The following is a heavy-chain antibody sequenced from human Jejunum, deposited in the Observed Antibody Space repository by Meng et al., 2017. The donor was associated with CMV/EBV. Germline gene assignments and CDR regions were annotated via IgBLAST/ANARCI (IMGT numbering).Heavy chain of an antibody. Sequence: GLTFSSDWRSWVRQAPGKGVEWVSNIKQEGSEKYYVDSVKGRFNISRDNAKNSLYLRMNSLRAEDTAVYYCARGASIASRNNWFDPWGQGTLVTVSS. CDR2: IKQEGSEK. CDR1: GLTFSSDW. CDR3: ARGASIASRNNWFDP. D-gene: IGHD6-6*01. J-gene: IGHJ5*02. V-gene: IGHV3-7*01.